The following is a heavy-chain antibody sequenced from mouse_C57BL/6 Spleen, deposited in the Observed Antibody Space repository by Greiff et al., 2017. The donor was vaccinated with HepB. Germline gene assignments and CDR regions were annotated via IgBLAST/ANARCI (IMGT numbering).Heavy chain of an antibody. J-gene: IGHJ4*01. CDR1: GFTFSSYA. Sequence: EVQRVESGEGLVKPGGSLKLSCAASGFTFSSYAMSWVRQTPEKRLEWVAYISSGGDYIYYADTVKGRFTISRDNARNTLYLQMSSLKSEDTAMYYCTRVPYGNRYYYAMDYWGQGTSVTVSS. CDR3: TRVPYGNRYYYAMDY. D-gene: IGHD2-1*01. CDR2: ISSGGDYI. V-gene: IGHV5-9-1*02.